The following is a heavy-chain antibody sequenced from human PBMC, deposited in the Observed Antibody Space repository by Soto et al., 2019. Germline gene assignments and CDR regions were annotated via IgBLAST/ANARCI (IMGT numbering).Heavy chain of an antibody. CDR1: GGSISSGGYY. CDR3: ARVGIVATTNWFGP. CDR2: IYYSGST. V-gene: IGHV4-31*03. D-gene: IGHD5-12*01. Sequence: SETLSLTRTVSGGSISSGGYYWSWIRQHPGKGLEWIGYIYYSGSTYYNPSLKSRVTISVDTSKNQFSLKLSSVTAADTAVYYCARVGIVATTNWFGPWGPVTLFTVSS. J-gene: IGHJ5*02.